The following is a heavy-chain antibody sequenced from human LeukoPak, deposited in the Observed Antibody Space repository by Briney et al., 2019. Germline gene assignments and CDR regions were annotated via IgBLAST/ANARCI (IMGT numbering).Heavy chain of an antibody. CDR3: TRPDGGYAY. Sequence: GESLKISCKGSGYSFTTHWIGWVRQMPGKGLEWMGIIYPGDSDTTYSPSFQGQVTFSADKSISTAYLQWSGLKATDTAIYYCTRPDGGYAYWGQGTLVTVSS. CDR1: GYSFTTHW. D-gene: IGHD5-12*01. J-gene: IGHJ4*02. V-gene: IGHV5-51*01. CDR2: IYPGDSDT.